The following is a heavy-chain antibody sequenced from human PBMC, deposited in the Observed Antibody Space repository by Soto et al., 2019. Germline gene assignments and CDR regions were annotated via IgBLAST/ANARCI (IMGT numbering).Heavy chain of an antibody. CDR1: GGSISSGGYY. Sequence: QVQLQESGPGLVKPSQTLSLTCTVSGGSISSGGYYWSWIRQHPGKGLEWIGYIYYSGSTYYNPSLKSRVTISVDTSKNQFSLKLSSVTAADTAVYYCARAPEPDAYCSSTSCYTRLYYFDYWGQGTLVTVSS. J-gene: IGHJ4*02. V-gene: IGHV4-31*03. CDR3: ARAPEPDAYCSSTSCYTRLYYFDY. D-gene: IGHD2-2*02. CDR2: IYYSGST.